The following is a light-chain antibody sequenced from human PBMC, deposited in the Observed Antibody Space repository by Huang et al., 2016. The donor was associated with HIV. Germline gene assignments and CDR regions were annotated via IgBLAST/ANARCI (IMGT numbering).Light chain of an antibody. CDR3: HQYNNWLLS. Sequence: IVMTQSPATLSVSPGERVTLSCRANRTVSTNLAWYQQRPGQAPRLLIYGSSTGAPGVPARFGGSGSGTDFSLTISSLQSEDFALYYCHQYNNWLLSFGGGTRVDI. CDR1: RTVSTN. V-gene: IGKV3-15*01. CDR2: GSS. J-gene: IGKJ4*01.